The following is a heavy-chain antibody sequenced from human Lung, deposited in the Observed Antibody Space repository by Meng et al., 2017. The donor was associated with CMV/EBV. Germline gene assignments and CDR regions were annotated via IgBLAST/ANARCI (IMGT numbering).Heavy chain of an antibody. CDR1: GFTFSNAW. V-gene: IGHV3-15*01. D-gene: IGHD1-26*01. Sequence: SXAASGFTFSNAWMSWVRQAPGKGLEWVGRIKSKTDGWTTDYAAPVKGRFTISRDDSKNTLYLQMNSLKTEDTAVYYCTTGRDVGATTGPWGQGTXVTVSS. CDR3: TTGRDVGATTGP. CDR2: IKSKTDGWTT. J-gene: IGHJ5*02.